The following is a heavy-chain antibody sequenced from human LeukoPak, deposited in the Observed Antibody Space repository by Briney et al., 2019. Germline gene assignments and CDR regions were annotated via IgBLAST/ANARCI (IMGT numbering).Heavy chain of an antibody. CDR2: IIPIFGTA. CDR3: AGLDRDGYSDGY. D-gene: IGHD5-24*01. Sequence: SVKVSCKASGGTFSSYAISWVRQAPGQGLEWMGRIIPIFGTANYAQKFQGRVTITTDESTSTAYMELSSLRSEDTAVYYCAGLDRDGYSDGYWGQGTLVTVSS. CDR1: GGTFSSYA. J-gene: IGHJ4*02. V-gene: IGHV1-69*05.